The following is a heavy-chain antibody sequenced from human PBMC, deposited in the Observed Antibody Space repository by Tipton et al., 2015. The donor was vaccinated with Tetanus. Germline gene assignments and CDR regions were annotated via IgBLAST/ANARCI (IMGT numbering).Heavy chain of an antibody. CDR3: ARWGAFRSTVTTEYYFDY. CDR2: IYPGDSDT. J-gene: IGHJ4*02. CDR1: GYSFTSYW. Sequence: VQLVQSGAEVKKPGESLKISCKGSGYSFTSYWIGWVRQMPGKGLEWMGIIYPGDSDTRYSPSFQGQVTISADKSISTAYLQWSSLKASDTAMYYCARWGAFRSTVTTEYYFDYWGQGTLVTVSS. V-gene: IGHV5-51*01. D-gene: IGHD4-17*01.